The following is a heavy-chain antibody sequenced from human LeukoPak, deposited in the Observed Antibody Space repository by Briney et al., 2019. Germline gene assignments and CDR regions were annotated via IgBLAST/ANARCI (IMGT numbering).Heavy chain of an antibody. CDR3: ARLGAAAGYYYYYMDV. V-gene: IGHV4-39*01. CDR1: GGSISSSSYY. CDR2: IYYSGST. D-gene: IGHD6-13*01. J-gene: IGHJ6*03. Sequence: SETLSLTCTVSGGSISSSSYYWGWLRQPPGKGLEWIGSIYYSGSTYYNPSLKSRVTISVDTSKNQFSLKLSSVTAADTAVYYCARLGAAAGYYYYYMDVWGKGTTVTVSS.